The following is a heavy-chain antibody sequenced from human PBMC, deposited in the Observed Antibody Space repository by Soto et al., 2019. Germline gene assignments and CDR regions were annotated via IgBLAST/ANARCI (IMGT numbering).Heavy chain of an antibody. CDR3: ARGEDAFFDYGLDV. CDR1: GGSITSSY. Sequence: SETLSLTCTVSGGSITSSYWSWIRRPPGKGLEWIAYIYDTGISGYTPSTSYNPSLKSRVTMSVDTSKSQFSLKLTSVTAADTAVYYCARGEDAFFDYGLDVWGQGITVT. J-gene: IGHJ6*02. V-gene: IGHV4-59*01. CDR2: IYDTGISGYTPST.